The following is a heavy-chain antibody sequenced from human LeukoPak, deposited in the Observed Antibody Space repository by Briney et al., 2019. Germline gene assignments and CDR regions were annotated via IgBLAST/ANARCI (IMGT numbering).Heavy chain of an antibody. J-gene: IGHJ4*02. Sequence: PSETLSLTCTVSGGSISSGSYYWSWIRQPAGKGLEWIGRIYTSGSTNYNPSLKSRVTISVDRSKNQCSLKLSSVAAADTAVYYCASSSLRWSHEDYWGQGTLVTVSS. CDR1: GGSISSGSYY. V-gene: IGHV4-61*02. D-gene: IGHD4-23*01. CDR2: IYTSGST. CDR3: ASSSLRWSHEDY.